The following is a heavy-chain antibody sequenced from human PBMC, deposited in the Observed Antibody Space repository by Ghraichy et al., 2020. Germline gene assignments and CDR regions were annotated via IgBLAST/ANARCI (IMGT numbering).Heavy chain of an antibody. Sequence: ETLSLTCAASGFTFSSFSVNWVRQPPGKGLEWVSYISGGSGNIRYADSVKGRFTISRDNAKNSLYLQMNSLRAEDTAVYYCARDQAFSFDYWAQGTLVTVSS. V-gene: IGHV3-48*01. CDR3: ARDQAFSFDY. D-gene: IGHD3-16*01. CDR1: GFTFSSFS. J-gene: IGHJ4*02. CDR2: ISGGSGNI.